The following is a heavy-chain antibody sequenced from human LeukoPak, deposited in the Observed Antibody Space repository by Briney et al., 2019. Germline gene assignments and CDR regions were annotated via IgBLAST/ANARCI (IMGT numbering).Heavy chain of an antibody. Sequence: GGSLRLSCAASGFTFSNYAISWVRQAPGKGLEWVSCISGGGGSTYYADSVKGRFTISRDNAKNSLYLQMNSLRAEDTAVYYCAIPLTTDAFDIWGQGTMVTVSS. V-gene: IGHV3-23*01. D-gene: IGHD4-11*01. CDR1: GFTFSNYA. J-gene: IGHJ3*02. CDR3: AIPLTTDAFDI. CDR2: ISGGGGST.